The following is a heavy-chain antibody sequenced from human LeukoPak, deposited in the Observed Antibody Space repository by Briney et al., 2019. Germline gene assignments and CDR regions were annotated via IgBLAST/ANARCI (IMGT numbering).Heavy chain of an antibody. V-gene: IGHV3-53*01. CDR3: ARDFSGVDYFDY. CDR1: GFAVSSNY. CDR2: IYSGGST. Sequence: PGGSLRLSCAVSGFAVSSNYMTWVRQAPGKGLERVSVIYSGGSTYYADSVKGRFTISRDNSENTVYLQMSSLRAEDTAVYYCARDFSGVDYFDYWGQGTLVTVSS. D-gene: IGHD3-10*01. J-gene: IGHJ4*02.